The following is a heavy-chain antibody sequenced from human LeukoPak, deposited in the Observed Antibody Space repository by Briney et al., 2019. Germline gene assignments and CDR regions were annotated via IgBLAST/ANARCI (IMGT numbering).Heavy chain of an antibody. CDR2: INAYNGNT. J-gene: IGHJ6*03. V-gene: IGHV1-18*01. CDR3: ARTTNSYYYYYYIEV. D-gene: IGHD1-26*01. Sequence: ASVEVSCKASGYTFISSGISWVRQAPGQGLEWMGWINAYNGNTNYARKLQGRVTMTTDTSTSTAYMELRSLRSDDTAVYYCARTTNSYYYYYYIEVWGKGTTVTVSS. CDR1: GYTFISSG.